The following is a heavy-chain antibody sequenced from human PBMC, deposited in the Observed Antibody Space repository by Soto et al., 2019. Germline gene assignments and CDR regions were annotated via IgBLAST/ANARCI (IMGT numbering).Heavy chain of an antibody. Sequence: GGSLRLSCAASGFTFSSYAMSWVRQAPGKGLEWVSVISGSGGSIYYSDSVKGRFTISRDNSKNTLYLQMNSLRAEDTAVYYCAKDLMVAPRDYFASWGQGPRATSPQ. D-gene: IGHD2-8*01. CDR1: GFTFSSYA. CDR3: AKDLMVAPRDYFAS. V-gene: IGHV3-23*01. J-gene: IGHJ4*02. CDR2: ISGSGGSI.